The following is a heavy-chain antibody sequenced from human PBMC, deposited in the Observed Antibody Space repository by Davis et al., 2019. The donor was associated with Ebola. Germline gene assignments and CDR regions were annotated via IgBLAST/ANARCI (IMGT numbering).Heavy chain of an antibody. CDR2: ISAYNGNT. CDR3: ARVSGWFRELGYWFDP. J-gene: IGHJ5*02. V-gene: IGHV1-18*01. Sequence: ASVKVSCKASGYTFTSYGISWVRQAPGQGLEWMGWISAYNGNTNYAQKLQGRVTMTTDTSTSKAYMELRSLRSDDTAVYYCARVSGWFRELGYWFDPWGQGTLVTVSS. CDR1: GYTFTSYG. D-gene: IGHD3-10*01.